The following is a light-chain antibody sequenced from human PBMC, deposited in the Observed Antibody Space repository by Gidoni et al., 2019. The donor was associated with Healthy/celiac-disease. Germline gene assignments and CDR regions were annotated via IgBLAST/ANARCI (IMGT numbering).Light chain of an antibody. CDR1: SSDVGGYNY. Sequence: QSALTQPASVSGSPGQSLTISCTGTSSDVGGYNYVSWSQQHPGKAPKLMIYDVSNRPSGVSNRFSGSKSGNTASLTISGLQAEDEADYYCSSYTSSSTLVVFGTGTKVTVL. J-gene: IGLJ1*01. CDR3: SSYTSSSTLVV. CDR2: DVS. V-gene: IGLV2-14*01.